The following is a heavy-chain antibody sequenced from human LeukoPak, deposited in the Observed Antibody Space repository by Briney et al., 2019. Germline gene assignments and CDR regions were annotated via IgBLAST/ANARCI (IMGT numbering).Heavy chain of an antibody. CDR3: ARDYVGSGWHWFDP. J-gene: IGHJ5*02. CDR2: INPNSGGT. CDR1: GYTFTGYF. D-gene: IGHD6-19*01. V-gene: IGHV1-2*02. Sequence: ASVKVSCEASGYTFTGYFMHWVRQAPGQGLEWMGWINPNSGGTNYAQKFQGRVTTTRGTSISTAYMELSRLRSDDTAVYYCARDYVGSGWHWFDPWGQGTLVTVSS.